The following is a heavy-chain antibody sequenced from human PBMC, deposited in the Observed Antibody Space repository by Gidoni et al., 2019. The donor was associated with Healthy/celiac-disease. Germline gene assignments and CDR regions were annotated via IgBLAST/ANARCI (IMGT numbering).Heavy chain of an antibody. V-gene: IGHV1-8*01. D-gene: IGHD3-3*01. Sequence: QVQLVQSGAEVKKPGASVKVYCKASGYTVPSYDINRVRQATGQGLEWMGWMNPNSGNTGYAQKFQGRVTMTRNTSISTAYMELSSLRSEDTAVYYCARGVNDFWSGYYGWFDPWGQGTLVTVSS. CDR1: GYTVPSYD. CDR2: MNPNSGNT. CDR3: ARGVNDFWSGYYGWFDP. J-gene: IGHJ5*02.